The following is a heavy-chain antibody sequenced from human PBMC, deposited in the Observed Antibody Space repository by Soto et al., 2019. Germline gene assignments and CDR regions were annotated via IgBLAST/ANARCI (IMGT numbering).Heavy chain of an antibody. D-gene: IGHD5-18*01. CDR3: ARWYRYSYGWVSGIDY. J-gene: IGHJ4*02. V-gene: IGHV5-51*01. CDR2: IYPGDSDT. CDR1: GYSFTSYW. Sequence: GESLKISCKGSGYSFTSYWIGWVRQMPGKGLEWMGIIYPGDSDTRYSPSFQGQVTISADKSISTAYLQWSSLKASDTAMYYCARWYRYSYGWVSGIDYWGQGTLVTVSS.